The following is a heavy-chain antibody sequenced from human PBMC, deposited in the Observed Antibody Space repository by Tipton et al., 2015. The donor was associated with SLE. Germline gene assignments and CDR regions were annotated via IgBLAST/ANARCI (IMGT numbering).Heavy chain of an antibody. V-gene: IGHV1-8*03. Sequence: QSGPEVKKPGASVKVSCKASGYTFTSYYMHWVRQATGQGLEWMGRMNPNSGNTGYAQKFQGRVTITRNTSITAAYMELSSLRSEDTAVYYCARGRELGNAFDIWGQGTMVTVSS. CDR2: MNPNSGNT. CDR3: ARGRELGNAFDI. J-gene: IGHJ3*02. CDR1: GYTFTSYY. D-gene: IGHD7-27*01.